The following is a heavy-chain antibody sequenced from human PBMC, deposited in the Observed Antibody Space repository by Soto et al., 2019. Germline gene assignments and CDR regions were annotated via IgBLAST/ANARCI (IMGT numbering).Heavy chain of an antibody. D-gene: IGHD2-21*02. CDR1: GDTFSSYT. J-gene: IGHJ6*01. CDR2: IIPVLGVT. V-gene: IGHV1-69*02. CDR3: ATRRYCGVDCYTQYCYGIDV. Sequence: QVKLVQSGPEVKKPGSSVRISCRSGGDTFSSYTVSWVRQTPGQGLEWMGRIIPVLGVTNYSRKLKGRMTITEGKSKTTAHMELSSLKSKDTDRYYCATRRYCGVDCYTQYCYGIDVWGQVTSVIVSS.